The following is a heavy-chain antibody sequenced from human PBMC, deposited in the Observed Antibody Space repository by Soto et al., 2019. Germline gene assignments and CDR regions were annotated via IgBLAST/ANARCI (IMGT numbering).Heavy chain of an antibody. D-gene: IGHD6-19*01. J-gene: IGHJ4*02. CDR2: ISEDGGNK. CDR1: GLTLNSFA. CDR3: ARRLTRTVSALGY. Sequence: QVHLVESGGGVVQAGRSLRLSCTASGLTLNSFAIHWVRQAPVKGLEWVSVISEDGGNKYFAESVRGRFLISRDNSKNTVYLQMNSLRLEDTAVYFCARRLTRTVSALGYWGQGTLVSVSS. V-gene: IGHV3-30-3*01.